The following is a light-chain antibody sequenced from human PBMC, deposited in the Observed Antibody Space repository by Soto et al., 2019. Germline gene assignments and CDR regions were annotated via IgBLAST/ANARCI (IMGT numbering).Light chain of an antibody. CDR3: HQYNFTPWT. V-gene: IGKV3-20*01. J-gene: IGKJ1*01. CDR2: GAS. Sequence: EVVLTQSPGTLSLSPGERATLSCRASQSVSSYLAWYQQKPGQAPRLLIYGASSRATGIPDRFSGSGSATNFTLTISRLEPEDFAMYYCHQYNFTPWTFGQGTKVEIK. CDR1: QSVSSY.